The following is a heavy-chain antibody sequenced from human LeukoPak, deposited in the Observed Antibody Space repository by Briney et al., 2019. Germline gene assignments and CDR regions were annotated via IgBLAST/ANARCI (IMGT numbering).Heavy chain of an antibody. V-gene: IGHV5-51*01. J-gene: IGHJ5*02. Sequence: GESLKIFCKGSGYSFTSYWIGWVRQMPGKGLEWMGIIHPGDSDTRYSPSFQGQVTISADKSISTAYLQWSSLKASDTAMYYCARLERITGTINNWFDPWGQGTLVTVSS. D-gene: IGHD1-7*01. CDR1: GYSFTSYW. CDR2: IHPGDSDT. CDR3: ARLERITGTINNWFDP.